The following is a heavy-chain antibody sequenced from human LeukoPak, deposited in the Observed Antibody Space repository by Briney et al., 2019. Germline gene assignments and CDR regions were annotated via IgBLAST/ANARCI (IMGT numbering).Heavy chain of an antibody. D-gene: IGHD6-19*01. CDR3: ARDRKKYSSDAYYFDY. J-gene: IGHJ4*02. CDR2: ISAYNGNT. Sequence: ASVKVSCKASGYTFTSYGISWVRQAPGQGLEWMGWISAYNGNTNYAQMLQGRVTMTTDTSTSTAYMELRSLRSDDTAVYYCARDRKKYSSDAYYFDYWGQGTLVTVSS. V-gene: IGHV1-18*01. CDR1: GYTFTSYG.